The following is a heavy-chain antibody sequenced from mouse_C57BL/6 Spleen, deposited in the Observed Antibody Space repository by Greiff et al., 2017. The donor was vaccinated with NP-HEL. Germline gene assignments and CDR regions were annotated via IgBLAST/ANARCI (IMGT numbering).Heavy chain of an antibody. CDR1: GFTFSSYG. Sequence: EVQRVESGGDLVKPGGSLKLSCAASGFTFSSYGMSWVRQTPDKRLEWVATISSGGSYTYYPDSVKGRFTISRDNAKNTLYLQMSSLKSEDTAMYYCARPFITTVVATGYFDVWGTGTTVTVSS. J-gene: IGHJ1*03. CDR3: ARPFITTVVATGYFDV. D-gene: IGHD1-1*01. V-gene: IGHV5-6*01. CDR2: ISSGGSYT.